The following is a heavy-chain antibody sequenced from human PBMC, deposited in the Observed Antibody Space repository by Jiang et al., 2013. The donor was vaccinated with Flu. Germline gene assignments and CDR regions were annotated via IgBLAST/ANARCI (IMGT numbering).Heavy chain of an antibody. CDR2: INPSGGST. V-gene: IGHV1-46*01. CDR3: ARDQATRDFWSGYYLLDP. Sequence: QLVESGAEVKKPGASVKVSCKASGYTFTSYYMHWVRQAPGQGLEWMGIINPSGGSTSYAQKFQGRVTMTRDTSTSTVYMELSSLRSEDTAVYYCARDQATRDFWSGYYLLDPWGQGTLVTVSS. CDR1: GYTFTSYY. J-gene: IGHJ5*02. D-gene: IGHD3-3*01.